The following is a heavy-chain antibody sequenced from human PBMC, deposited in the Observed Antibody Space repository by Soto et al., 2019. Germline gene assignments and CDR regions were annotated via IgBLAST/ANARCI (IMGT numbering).Heavy chain of an antibody. D-gene: IGHD6-13*01. Sequence: GASVXGSWKCAVYSFTVYYGGCGRQAPGQGLDWMGWINPNSVGTNYAQKFQGRVTMTRDTSISTAYMELSRLRSDDTAVYYCARGHSSSWAPNYSSGMDVSGHPTTLTVSS. CDR2: INPNSVGT. V-gene: IGHV1-2*02. CDR1: VYSFTVYY. CDR3: ARGHSSSWAPNYSSGMDV. J-gene: IGHJ6*01.